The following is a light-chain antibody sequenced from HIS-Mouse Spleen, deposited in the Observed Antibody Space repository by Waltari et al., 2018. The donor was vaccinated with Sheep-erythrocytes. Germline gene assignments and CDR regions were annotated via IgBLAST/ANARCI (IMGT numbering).Light chain of an antibody. J-gene: IGKJ1*01. CDR3: QQFNKYPRT. Sequence: AIQLTQSPSSLSASVGDRVTITCRASQGITSALAWYQQKPGKAPKLLIYNASSLESGVPSRFSGSGSGTEFTLTISSLQPEDFATYYCQQFNKYPRTFGQGTEVEIK. CDR2: NAS. CDR1: QGITSA. V-gene: IGKV1D-13*01.